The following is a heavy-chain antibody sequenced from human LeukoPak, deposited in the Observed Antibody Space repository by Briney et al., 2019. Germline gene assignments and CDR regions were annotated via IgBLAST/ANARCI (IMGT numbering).Heavy chain of an antibody. V-gene: IGHV4-59*08. Sequence: SETLSLTCIVSGASINSFYWSWIRQPPGKGLEWIGDIHYSGTTNYSPSLKSRVTISIDTSKKQFSLKLTSVTAADTAVYYCARHETDNWFDPWGQGTLVTVSS. CDR3: ARHETDNWFDP. CDR1: GASINSFY. CDR2: IHYSGTT. J-gene: IGHJ5*02. D-gene: IGHD2-21*02.